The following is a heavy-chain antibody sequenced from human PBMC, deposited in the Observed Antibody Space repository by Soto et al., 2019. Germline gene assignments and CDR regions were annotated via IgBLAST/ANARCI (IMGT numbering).Heavy chain of an antibody. V-gene: IGHV3-11*01. CDR1: GFTFSDYY. D-gene: IGHD3-9*01. CDR3: ARDPSEQLTFGY. CDR2: ISNGGTTI. J-gene: IGHJ4*02. Sequence: QVQLVESGGGLVKPGGSLRLSCAASGFTFSDYYMSWIRQAPGKGLEWVSYISNGGTTINYADSVKGRFTISRDNAKNPPYLQMSSRRAGDTAIYFCARDPSEQLTFGYRGQGTLVTVSS.